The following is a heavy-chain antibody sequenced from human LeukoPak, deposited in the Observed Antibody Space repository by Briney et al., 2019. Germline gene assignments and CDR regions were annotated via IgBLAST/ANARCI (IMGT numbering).Heavy chain of an antibody. CDR3: AKANNGYFDC. V-gene: IGHV3-30*18. CDR2: ISFDGSNK. J-gene: IGHJ4*02. D-gene: IGHD2-8*01. Sequence: TGGSLRLSCAASGFTFSNYGMNWVRQAPGKGLEWVAIISFDGSNKYYADSVKGRCTISRDNSKNTLYLQMNSLRAEDTAIYYCAKANNGYFDCWGQGTLVTVSS. CDR1: GFTFSNYG.